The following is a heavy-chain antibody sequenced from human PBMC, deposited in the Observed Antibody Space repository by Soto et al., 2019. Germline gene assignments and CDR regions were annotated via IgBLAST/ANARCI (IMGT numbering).Heavy chain of an antibody. V-gene: IGHV3-48*03. D-gene: IGHD6-6*01. CDR2: IGRSGETI. CDR1: GFTFSSFE. Sequence: PGGSLRLSCVGSGFTFSSFEMNWVRQTPGKGLEWLSYIGRSGETIYYADSVKGRFTISRDNSKNTLYLQMNSLRAEDTAVYYCALGVYSSSHSGYGMDVWGQGTTVTVSS. J-gene: IGHJ6*02. CDR3: ALGVYSSSHSGYGMDV.